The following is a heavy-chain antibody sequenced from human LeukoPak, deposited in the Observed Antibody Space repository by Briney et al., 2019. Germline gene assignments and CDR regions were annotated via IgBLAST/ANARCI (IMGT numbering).Heavy chain of an antibody. J-gene: IGHJ6*03. D-gene: IGHD3-10*01. CDR3: ARDPGTLLRGSRRGYDGNYYYMDV. V-gene: IGHV1-18*01. Sequence: GASVKVSCKASGYTFTSYGISWVRQAPGQGLDWMGWISAYNGNTNYAQKLQGRVTMTTDTSTSTAYMELRSLRSDDTAVYYCARDPGTLLRGSRRGYDGNYYYMDVWGKGTTVTISS. CDR1: GYTFTSYG. CDR2: ISAYNGNT.